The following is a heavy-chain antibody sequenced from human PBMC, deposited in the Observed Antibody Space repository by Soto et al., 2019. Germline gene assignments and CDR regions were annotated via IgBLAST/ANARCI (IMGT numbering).Heavy chain of an antibody. CDR3: AREGDLDAIDY. V-gene: IGHV4-59*01. CDR2: IYYSGST. D-gene: IGHD3-10*01. J-gene: IGHJ4*02. Sequence: TSETLSLTCTVSGGSISSYYWSWIRQPPGKGLEWIGYIYYSGSTNYNPSLKSRVTISVDTSKNQFSLKLSSVTAADTAVYYCAREGDLDAIDYWGQGTLVTVSS. CDR1: GGSISSYY.